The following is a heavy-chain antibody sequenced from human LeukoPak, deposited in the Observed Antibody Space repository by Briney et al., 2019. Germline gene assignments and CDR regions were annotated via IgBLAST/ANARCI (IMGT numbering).Heavy chain of an antibody. D-gene: IGHD3-16*01. CDR1: GFTFSSFG. Sequence: GGSLRLSCAASGFTFSSFGMHWVRQAPGKGLEWVAVISYAGSNIYYADSVRGRFTISRDNSNNTLYLQMDNLGAEDTAVYYCATATGSYAPFDAFDIWGQGTVVTVSP. V-gene: IGHV3-30*03. J-gene: IGHJ3*02. CDR2: ISYAGSNI. CDR3: ATATGSYAPFDAFDI.